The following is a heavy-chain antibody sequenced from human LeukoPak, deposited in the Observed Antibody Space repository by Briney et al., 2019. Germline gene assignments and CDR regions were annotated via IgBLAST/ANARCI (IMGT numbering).Heavy chain of an antibody. V-gene: IGHV3-48*02. D-gene: IGHD6-13*01. CDR3: ARDRSLDY. J-gene: IGHJ4*02. CDR2: ISTSRSTI. Sequence: GGSLRLSCAASGFTFSDYNMNWVRQAPGKGLEWVSYISTSRSTIYYADSVKGRFTISRDNAKNLLYLQMNSLRDEDTAVYYCARDRSLDYWGQGTLVTVSS. CDR1: GFTFSDYN.